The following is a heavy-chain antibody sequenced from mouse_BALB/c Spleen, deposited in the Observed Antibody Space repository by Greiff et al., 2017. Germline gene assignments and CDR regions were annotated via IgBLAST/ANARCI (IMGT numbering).Heavy chain of an antibody. CDR1: GFTFSDYY. Sequence: DVMLVESGGGLVKPGGSLKLSCAASGFTFSDYYMYWVRQTPEKRLEWVATISDGGSYTYYPDSVKGRFTISRDNAKNNLYLQMSSLKSEDTAMYYCARGVLRNYFDYWGQGTTLTVSS. CDR2: ISDGGSYT. D-gene: IGHD1-1*01. J-gene: IGHJ2*01. V-gene: IGHV5-4*02. CDR3: ARGVLRNYFDY.